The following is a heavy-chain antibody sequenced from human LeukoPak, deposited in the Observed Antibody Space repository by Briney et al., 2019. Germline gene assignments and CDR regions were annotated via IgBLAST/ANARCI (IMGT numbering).Heavy chain of an antibody. D-gene: IGHD6-6*01. CDR2: ISSNGGST. J-gene: IGHJ4*02. CDR1: GFTFSSYA. CDR3: ARGDETYSPPGPIAARPDY. Sequence: GGSLRLSCAASGFTFSSYAMHWVRQAPGKGLEYVSAISSNGGSTYYANSVKGRFTISRDNSKNTLYLQMNSLRAEDTAVYYCARGDETYSPPGPIAARPDYWGQGTLVTVSS. V-gene: IGHV3-64*01.